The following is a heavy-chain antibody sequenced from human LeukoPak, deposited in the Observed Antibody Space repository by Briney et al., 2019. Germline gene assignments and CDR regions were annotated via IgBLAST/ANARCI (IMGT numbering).Heavy chain of an antibody. V-gene: IGHV5-51*01. Sequence: GESLQISCKGSGYSFTSYWIGWVRQMPGKGLAWMGIIYPGDSDTRYSPSFQGQVTISADKSISTAYLQWSSLKASDTAMYYCARLAFHYYDSSGYPLFDYWGQGTLVTVSS. CDR2: IYPGDSDT. D-gene: IGHD3-22*01. CDR3: ARLAFHYYDSSGYPLFDY. CDR1: GYSFTSYW. J-gene: IGHJ4*02.